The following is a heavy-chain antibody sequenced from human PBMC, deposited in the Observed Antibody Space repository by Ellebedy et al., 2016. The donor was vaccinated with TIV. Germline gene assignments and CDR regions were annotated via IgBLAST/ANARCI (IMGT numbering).Heavy chain of an antibody. Sequence: SGPTLVKPTETLTLTCTVSGSSLSNVIMSVSWIRQPPGKALEWLAHIFSNDEKSYSTSLEARLSISKDTSKSQVVLTMTNVDPVDTATYYCARALKYCGGDCSYNFDYWGQGTPVTVSS. V-gene: IGHV2-26*01. CDR2: IFSNDEK. CDR3: ARALKYCGGDCSYNFDY. D-gene: IGHD2-21*02. J-gene: IGHJ4*02. CDR1: GSSLSNVIMS.